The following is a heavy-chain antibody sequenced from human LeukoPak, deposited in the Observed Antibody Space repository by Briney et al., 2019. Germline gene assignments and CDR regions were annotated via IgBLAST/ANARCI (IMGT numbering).Heavy chain of an antibody. D-gene: IGHD3-10*01. CDR3: ASSSGYYYYGMDV. CDR1: GYRFTTYW. V-gene: IGHV5-51*01. CDR2: IYPGDSDT. Sequence: GESLKISCEGSGYRFTTYWIGWVRQMPGKGLEWMGIIYPGDSDTRYSPSFQGQVTISADKSISTAYLQWSSLKASDTAMYYCASSSGYYYYGMDVWGQGTTVTVSS. J-gene: IGHJ6*02.